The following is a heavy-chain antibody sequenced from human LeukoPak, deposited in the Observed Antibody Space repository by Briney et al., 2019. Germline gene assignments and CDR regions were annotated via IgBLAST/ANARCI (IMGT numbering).Heavy chain of an antibody. J-gene: IGHJ3*01. CDR2: ISGSGGST. D-gene: IGHD2-21*02. CDR1: GFTFSSYA. Sequence: GGSLRLSCAASGFTFSSYAMSWVRQAPGKGLEWVSAISGSGGSTYYADSVKGRFTISRDNSKNTLYLQMNSLRAEDTAVYYCARDPNGDNIGAFDFRGQGTMVTVSS. V-gene: IGHV3-23*01. CDR3: ARDPNGDNIGAFDF.